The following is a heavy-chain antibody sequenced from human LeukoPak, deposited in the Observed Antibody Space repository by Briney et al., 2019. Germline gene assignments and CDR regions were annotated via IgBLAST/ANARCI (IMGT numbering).Heavy chain of an antibody. CDR3: ARSPSAGWFDP. Sequence: SQTLSLTCTVSGGSIISGSYYWSWIRQPAGKGLEWIGRISSSGNTNYNPSLKSRVTISIDTSKNQFSLKLSSVTAADTAVYYYARSPSAGWFDPWGQGTLVTVSS. J-gene: IGHJ5*02. CDR2: ISSSGNT. CDR1: GGSIISGSYY. V-gene: IGHV4-61*02.